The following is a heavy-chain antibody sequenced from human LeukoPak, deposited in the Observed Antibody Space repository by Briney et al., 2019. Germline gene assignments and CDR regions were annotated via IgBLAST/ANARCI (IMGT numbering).Heavy chain of an antibody. J-gene: IGHJ4*02. CDR1: GDSVSSNSAA. V-gene: IGHV6-1*01. CDR2: TYYRFKWYN. CDR3: ARDYSSSWFRPPYYFDY. Sequence: SQTLSLTCAISGDSVSSNSAAWNWIRQSPSRGLEWLGRTYYRFKWYNDYAVSVKSRITINPDTSKNQFSLQLNSVTPEDTAVYYCARDYSSSWFRPPYYFDYWGQGTLVTVSS. D-gene: IGHD6-13*01.